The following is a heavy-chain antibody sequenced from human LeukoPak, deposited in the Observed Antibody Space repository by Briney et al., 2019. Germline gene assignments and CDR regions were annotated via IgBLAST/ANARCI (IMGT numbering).Heavy chain of an antibody. D-gene: IGHD1-26*01. J-gene: IGHJ4*02. V-gene: IGHV3-48*03. CDR1: GSSFSSYE. Sequence: GGSLRLSCVASGSSFSSYEMNWVRQAPGKGLVWVSHISSSGSTIYYADTVKGRFTMSRDNAKKSLYLQMNSLRAEDTAVYYCARAGSYYRIDYWGQGTLVTVSS. CDR3: ARAGSYYRIDY. CDR2: ISSSGSTI.